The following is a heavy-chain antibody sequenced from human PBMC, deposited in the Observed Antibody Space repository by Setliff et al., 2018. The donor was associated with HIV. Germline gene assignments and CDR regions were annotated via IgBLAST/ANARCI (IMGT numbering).Heavy chain of an antibody. V-gene: IGHV4-59*11. J-gene: IGHJ6*03. D-gene: IGHD3-3*01. Sequence: SETLSLTCTVSGGSISSHYWSWIRQPPGKGLEWIGYIYYSGSAYYNPSLKSRFTISVDTSKNQFSLNLTSVTAADTAVYYCARTVRREFRTNVGDHYYFYMDVWGKGTTVTVSS. CDR1: GGSISSHY. CDR3: ARTVRREFRTNVGDHYYFYMDV. CDR2: IYYSGSA.